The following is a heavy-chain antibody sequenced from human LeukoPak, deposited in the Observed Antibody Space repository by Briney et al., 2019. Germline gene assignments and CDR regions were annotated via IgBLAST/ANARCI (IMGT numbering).Heavy chain of an antibody. CDR2: ISGSGGST. V-gene: IGHV3-23*01. J-gene: IGHJ3*02. D-gene: IGHD3-22*01. CDR1: GFTFSSYA. Sequence: GGSLRLSCAASGFTFSSYAMSWVRQAPGKGLEWVSAISGSGGSTYYADSVKGRLTISRDNSKNTLYLQMNSLRAEDTAVYYCAKEGSEEWLLLPGAFDIWGQGTMVTVSS. CDR3: AKEGSEEWLLLPGAFDI.